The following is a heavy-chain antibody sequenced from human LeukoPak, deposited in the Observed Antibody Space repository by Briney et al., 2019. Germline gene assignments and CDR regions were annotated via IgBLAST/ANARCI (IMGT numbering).Heavy chain of an antibody. D-gene: IGHD6-19*01. J-gene: IGHJ4*02. Sequence: PGGSLRLSCAASRFTFSSYAMTWVRQAPGKGLEWVSVIRGSGGPTYYAGSVKGRFTISRDNSKNTLYLQMNNLRAEDTAVYYCAKDGGDGSDWYLDYWGQGTLVTVSS. CDR3: AKDGGDGSDWYLDY. CDR1: RFTFSSYA. V-gene: IGHV3-23*01. CDR2: IRGSGGPT.